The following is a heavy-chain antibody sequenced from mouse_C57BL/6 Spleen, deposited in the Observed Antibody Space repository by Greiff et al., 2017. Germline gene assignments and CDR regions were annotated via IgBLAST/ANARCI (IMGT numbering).Heavy chain of an antibody. CDR2: IRLKSDNYAT. D-gene: IGHD1-1*02. Sequence: EVKVEESGGGLVQPGGSMKLSCVASGFTFSNYWMNWVRQSPEKGLEWVAQIRLKSDNYATHYAESVKGRFTISRDDSKSSVYLQMNNLRAEDTGIYYCTEPIGTYAMDYWGQGTSVTVSS. CDR3: TEPIGTYAMDY. CDR1: GFTFSNYW. V-gene: IGHV6-3*01. J-gene: IGHJ4*01.